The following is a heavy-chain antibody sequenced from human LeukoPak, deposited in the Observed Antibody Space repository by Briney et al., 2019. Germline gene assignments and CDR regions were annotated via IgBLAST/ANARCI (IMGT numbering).Heavy chain of an antibody. V-gene: IGHV1-8*02. CDR1: GGIFSSYA. CDR3: AREHSSGWCDY. D-gene: IGHD6-19*01. Sequence: ASVKVSCKASGGIFSSYAISWVRQAPGQGLEWMGWMNPNSGNTGYAQKFQGRVTMTRNTSISTAYMELSSLRSEDTAVYYCAREHSSGWCDYWGQGTLVTVSS. J-gene: IGHJ4*02. CDR2: MNPNSGNT.